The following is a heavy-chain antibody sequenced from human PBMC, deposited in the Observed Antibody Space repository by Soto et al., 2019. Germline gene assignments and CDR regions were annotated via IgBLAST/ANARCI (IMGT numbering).Heavy chain of an antibody. CDR3: ASGVPVYYFDY. Sequence: SETLSLTCTVSGGSISSGGYYWSWIRQHPGKGLEWIGYIYYSGSTYYNPSLKSRVTISVDTSKNQFSLKLSSVTAADTAVYYWASGVPVYYFDYWGQGTLVTVSS. CDR1: GGSISSGGYY. V-gene: IGHV4-31*03. J-gene: IGHJ4*02. D-gene: IGHD3-16*01. CDR2: IYYSGST.